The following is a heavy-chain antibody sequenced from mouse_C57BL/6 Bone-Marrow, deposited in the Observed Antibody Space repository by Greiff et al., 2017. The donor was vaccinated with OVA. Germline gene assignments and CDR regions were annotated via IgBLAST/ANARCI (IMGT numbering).Heavy chain of an antibody. V-gene: IGHV1-19*01. J-gene: IGHJ4*01. D-gene: IGHD2-12*01. CDR1: GYTFTDYY. CDR2: INPYNGGT. CDR3: ARTYYSHYYAMDY. Sequence: EVQLQQSGPVLVKPGASVKMSCKASGYTFTDYYMNWVKQSHGKSLEWIGVINPYNGGTSYNQKFKGKATLTVDKSSSTAYMELNSLTSEDSAVYYCARTYYSHYYAMDYWGQGTSVTVSS.